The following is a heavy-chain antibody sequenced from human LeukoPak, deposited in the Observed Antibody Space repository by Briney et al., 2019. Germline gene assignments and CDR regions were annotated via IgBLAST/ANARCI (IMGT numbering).Heavy chain of an antibody. CDR2: IKEDGSET. CDR3: AKEAAGTDY. Sequence: GESLRLSCAASGFIFKKYWMNWVRQVPGKGLECLANIKEDGSETYYADSVKGRFTISRDNPKNLLFLQMNSLRAEDTAVYYCAKEAAGTDYWGQGTLVTVSS. CDR1: GFIFKKYW. V-gene: IGHV3-7*03. D-gene: IGHD6-13*01. J-gene: IGHJ4*02.